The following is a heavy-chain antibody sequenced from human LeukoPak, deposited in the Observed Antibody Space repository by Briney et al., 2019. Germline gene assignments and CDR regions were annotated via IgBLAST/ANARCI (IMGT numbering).Heavy chain of an antibody. CDR1: GGSISSYY. CDR3: AGLLLHGDHGFGY. V-gene: IGHV4-59*01. J-gene: IGHJ4*02. Sequence: SETLSLTCTVSGGSISSYYWSWIRQPPGKGLEWIGYIYYSGSTNYNPSLKSRVTISVDTSKNQFSLKLSSVTAADTAVYYCAGLLLHGDHGFGYWGQRPKVTVSS. D-gene: IGHD4-17*01. CDR2: IYYSGST.